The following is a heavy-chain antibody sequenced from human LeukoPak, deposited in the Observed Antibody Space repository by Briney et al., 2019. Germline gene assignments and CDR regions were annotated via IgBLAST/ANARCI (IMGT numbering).Heavy chain of an antibody. CDR1: GFTFSSYS. CDR2: ISSGSSYI. V-gene: IGHV3-21*01. Sequence: GGSLRLSCTASGFTFSSYSMNWVRQAPGKGLEWVSSISSGSSYIYYADSVKGRFTISRDNAKSSLYLQMNSLRAEDTAVFYCARDPRPFGCSSTACPRYYFDYWGQGALVTVSS. J-gene: IGHJ4*02. D-gene: IGHD2-2*01. CDR3: ARDPRPFGCSSTACPRYYFDY.